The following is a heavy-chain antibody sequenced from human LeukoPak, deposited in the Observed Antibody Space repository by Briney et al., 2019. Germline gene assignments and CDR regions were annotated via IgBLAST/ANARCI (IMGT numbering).Heavy chain of an antibody. V-gene: IGHV3-53*01. J-gene: IGHJ6*02. CDR1: GFTVSSNY. CDR3: ARTSAPNAPYYYGMDV. CDR2: IYSGGST. D-gene: IGHD3-3*01. Sequence: PGGSLRLSCAASGFTVSSNYMSWVRQAPGKGLEWVSVIYSGGSTYYADSVKGRFTISRDNSKNTLYLQMNSLRAEDTAVYYCARTSAPNAPYYYGMDVWGQGTTVTVSS.